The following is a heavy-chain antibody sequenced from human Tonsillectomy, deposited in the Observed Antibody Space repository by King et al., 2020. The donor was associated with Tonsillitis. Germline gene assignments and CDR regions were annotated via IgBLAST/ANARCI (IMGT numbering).Heavy chain of an antibody. CDR2: IYYSGST. J-gene: IGHJ3*02. CDR1: GGSISSSSYY. Sequence: MQLQESGPGLVKPSETLSLTCTVSGGSISSSSYYWGWIRQPPGKGLEWIGSIYYSGSTYYNPSLKSRVTISVDTSKNQFSLKLSSVTAADTAVYYCAQTTVVTEGAFDIWGQGTMVPVSS. CDR3: AQTTVVTEGAFDI. V-gene: IGHV4-39*01. D-gene: IGHD4-23*01.